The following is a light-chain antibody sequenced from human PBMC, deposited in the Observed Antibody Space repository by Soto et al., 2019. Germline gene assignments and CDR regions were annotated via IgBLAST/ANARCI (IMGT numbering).Light chain of an antibody. V-gene: IGLV1-40*01. Sequence: QSVLTQPPSVSGAPGQRVTISCTGSSSNIGAGYDVHWYQQLPGTAPKLLIYGNNNRPSGVPDRFSGSKSGTSASLAITGLQAEDEADYYCQSYDTSPSGSVFGGGTKVTVL. CDR3: QSYDTSPSGSV. J-gene: IGLJ2*01. CDR2: GNN. CDR1: SSNIGAGYD.